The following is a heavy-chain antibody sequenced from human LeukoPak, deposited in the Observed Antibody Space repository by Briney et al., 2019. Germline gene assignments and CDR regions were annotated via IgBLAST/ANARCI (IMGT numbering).Heavy chain of an antibody. CDR3: ARVLGDGIAAAGPYYYYYGMDV. J-gene: IGHJ6*02. D-gene: IGHD6-13*01. V-gene: IGHV3-64*01. CDR2: ISSNGGST. CDR1: GFTFSSYA. Sequence: GRSLRLSCAASGFTFSSYAMHWVRQAPGKGLEYVSAISSNGGSTYYANSVKGRFTISRDNSKNTLYLQMGSLRAEDMAVYYCARVLGDGIAAAGPYYYYYGMDVWGQGTTVIVSS.